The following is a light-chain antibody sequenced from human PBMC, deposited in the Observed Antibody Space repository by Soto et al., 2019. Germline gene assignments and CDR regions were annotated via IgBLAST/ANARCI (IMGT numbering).Light chain of an antibody. CDR2: AAY. CDR1: QDISTY. V-gene: IGKV1-27*01. Sequence: DIQMTQAPSSLSASVGDRVTITCRARQDISTYLAWYQQKPGKVPKLLISAAYTLQSGVPPRFSGSGSGTDFTLTISSLQPEDVATYYCQQYNSYSRTFGQGTKVEIK. CDR3: QQYNSYSRT. J-gene: IGKJ1*01.